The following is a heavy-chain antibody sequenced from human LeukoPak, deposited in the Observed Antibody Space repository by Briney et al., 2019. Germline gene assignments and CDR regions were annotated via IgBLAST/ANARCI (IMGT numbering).Heavy chain of an antibody. V-gene: IGHV3-30*18. D-gene: IGHD5-12*01. CDR1: GFTFSGYG. Sequence: GGSQRLSCAASGFTFSGYGMHWVRQAPGKGLEWATVISYDGSYKSYGNSVKGRFTISRDNSKNTLYLQMNSLRAEDTAVYYCAKGPGWLRDFDYWGQGTLVTVSS. J-gene: IGHJ4*02. CDR3: AKGPGWLRDFDY. CDR2: ISYDGSYK.